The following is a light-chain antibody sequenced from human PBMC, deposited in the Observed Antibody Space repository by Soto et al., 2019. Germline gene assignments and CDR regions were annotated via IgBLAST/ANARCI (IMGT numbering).Light chain of an antibody. V-gene: IGKV3-11*01. CDR1: QSAGSY. Sequence: EIVLTQSPATLSLSPGERATLSCRASQSAGSYLAWYQQKPGQAPRLLIYDASNRATGIPARFSGSGSGTDFTLTISSLVPEDFAVYYCQQRSISLTFGQGTRLEIK. CDR3: QQRSISLT. J-gene: IGKJ5*01. CDR2: DAS.